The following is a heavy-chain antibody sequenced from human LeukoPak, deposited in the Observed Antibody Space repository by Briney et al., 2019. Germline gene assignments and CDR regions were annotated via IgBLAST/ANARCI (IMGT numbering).Heavy chain of an antibody. V-gene: IGHV4-31*03. CDR3: ARANSSGWTPVDY. CDR1: GGSISSGGYY. J-gene: IGHJ4*02. CDR2: IYYSGST. D-gene: IGHD6-19*01. Sequence: SETLSLTCTVSGGSISSGGYYWSWIRQHPGKGLEWIGYIYYSGSTYYNPSLKSRVTISVDTSKNQFSLKLSSVTAADTAVYFCARANSSGWTPVDYWGQGTLVTVSS.